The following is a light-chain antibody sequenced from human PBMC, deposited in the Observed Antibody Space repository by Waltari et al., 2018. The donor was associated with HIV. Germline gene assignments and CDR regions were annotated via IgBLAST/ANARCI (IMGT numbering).Light chain of an antibody. J-gene: IGLJ3*02. Sequence: QTVVTQEPSFSVSPGGTVTLTCGLSSGSVSTSYYPSWYQQTPGQAPRTLIYSPNPRSSGVPYRFSGSILGNKAALTITGAQADYESDYYCVLFMGNGIWVFGGGTKLTVL. CDR1: SGSVSTSYY. CDR2: SPN. CDR3: VLFMGNGIWV. V-gene: IGLV8-61*01.